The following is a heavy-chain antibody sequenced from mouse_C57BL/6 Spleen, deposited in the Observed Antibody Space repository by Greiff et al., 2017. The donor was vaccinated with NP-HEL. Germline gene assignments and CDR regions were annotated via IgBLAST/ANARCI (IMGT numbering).Heavy chain of an antibody. Sequence: VQLQQSGAELVKPGASVKISCKASGYAFSSYWMNWVKQRPGKGLEWIGQIYPGDGDTNYNGKFKGKATLTADKSSSTAYMQLGSLTSEDSAVYFCARGGYDVGDYAMDYWGQGTSVTVSS. CDR2: IYPGDGDT. D-gene: IGHD2-2*01. CDR3: ARGGYDVGDYAMDY. CDR1: GYAFSSYW. J-gene: IGHJ4*01. V-gene: IGHV1-80*01.